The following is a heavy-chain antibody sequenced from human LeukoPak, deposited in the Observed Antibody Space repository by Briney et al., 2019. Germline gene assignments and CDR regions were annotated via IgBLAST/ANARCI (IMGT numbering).Heavy chain of an antibody. CDR1: GFTVSSNY. V-gene: IGHV3-66*01. CDR2: IYSGGST. D-gene: IGHD3-22*01. Sequence: PGGSLRLSCAASGFTVSSNYMSWVRQAPGKGLEWVSVIYSGGSTYYADSVKGRFTISRGNSKNTLYLQMNSLRAEDTAVYYCARVATMMRAGAFDIWGQGTMVTVSS. CDR3: ARVATMMRAGAFDI. J-gene: IGHJ3*02.